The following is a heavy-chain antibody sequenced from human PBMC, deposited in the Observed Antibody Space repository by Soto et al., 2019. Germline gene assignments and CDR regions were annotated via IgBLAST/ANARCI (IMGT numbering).Heavy chain of an antibody. D-gene: IGHD1-26*01. Sequence: QVQLVESGGGLVKPGGSLRLSCAASGFTFSDYYMSWIRQAPGKGLEWVSYISSSSSYTNYADSVKGRFTISRDNAKNSLYLQMNSLRAEDTAVYYCARAGWELLGVDYYYGMDVWGQGTTVTVSS. CDR2: ISSSSSYT. CDR1: GFTFSDYY. J-gene: IGHJ6*02. CDR3: ARAGWELLGVDYYYGMDV. V-gene: IGHV3-11*06.